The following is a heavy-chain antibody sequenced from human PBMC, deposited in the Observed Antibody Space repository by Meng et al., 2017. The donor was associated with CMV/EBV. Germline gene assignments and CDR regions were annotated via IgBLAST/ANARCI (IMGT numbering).Heavy chain of an antibody. Sequence: GESLKTSCAASGFTFSSYSMNWVRQAPGKGLEWVSSISSSSSYIYYADSVKGRFTISRDNAKNSLYLQMNSLRAEDTAVYYCARDPPSAWDIVVVVAAPTYGMDVWGQGTTVTVSS. V-gene: IGHV3-21*01. CDR2: ISSSSSYI. J-gene: IGHJ6*02. D-gene: IGHD2-15*01. CDR3: ARDPPSAWDIVVVVAAPTYGMDV. CDR1: GFTFSSYS.